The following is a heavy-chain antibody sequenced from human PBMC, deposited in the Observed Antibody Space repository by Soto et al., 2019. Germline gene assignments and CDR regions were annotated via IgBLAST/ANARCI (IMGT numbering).Heavy chain of an antibody. V-gene: IGHV3-7*01. CDR3: ASVSSGMPDY. Sequence: LRLSCAASGYTFSSYWMSWVRQAPGKGLEWVANIRQDGSEKYYVDSVKGRFTISRDNAKNSLYLQMNSLRAEDTAVYYCASVSSGMPDYWGQGTLVTVSS. D-gene: IGHD3-22*01. CDR1: GYTFSSYW. CDR2: IRQDGSEK. J-gene: IGHJ4*02.